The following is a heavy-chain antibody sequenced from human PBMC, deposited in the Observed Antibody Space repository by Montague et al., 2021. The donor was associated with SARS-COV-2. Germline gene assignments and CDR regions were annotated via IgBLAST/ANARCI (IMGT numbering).Heavy chain of an antibody. CDR3: ARGSYGYGSYHAFDI. V-gene: IGHV4-39*01. D-gene: IGHD3-10*01. Sequence: SETLSLTCTASGDSFNSPKYYCAWIRQPPGKGLEWTGSSYYSGTTYYNPSLRSQVTISVDTSKTQFSLKLNSVTAADTAVYYCARGSYGYGSYHAFDIWSQGAVVAVSS. CDR2: SYYSGTT. CDR1: GDSFNSPKYY. J-gene: IGHJ3*02.